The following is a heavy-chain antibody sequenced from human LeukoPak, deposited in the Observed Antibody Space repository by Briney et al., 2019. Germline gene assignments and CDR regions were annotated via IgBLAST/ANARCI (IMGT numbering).Heavy chain of an antibody. CDR2: IIPILGTA. D-gene: IGHD5-18*01. CDR3: ASGIGGYSYGSDY. V-gene: IGHV1-69*01. Sequence: SVKVSCKASGGTFSSYAISWVRQAPGQGLEWMGGIIPILGTANYAQKFQGRVTITADESTSTAYMELSSLRSDDTAVYYCASGIGGYSYGSDYWGQGTLVTVSS. J-gene: IGHJ4*02. CDR1: GGTFSSYA.